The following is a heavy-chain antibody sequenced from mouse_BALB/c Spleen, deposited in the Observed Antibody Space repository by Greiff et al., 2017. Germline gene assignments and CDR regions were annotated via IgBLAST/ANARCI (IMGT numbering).Heavy chain of an antibody. CDR3: ARDDNYLDY. CDR1: GFNIKDYY. V-gene: IGHV14-1*02. Sequence: VQLQQSGAELVRPGALVKLSCKASGFNIKDYYMHWVKQRPEQGLEWIGWIDPENGNTIYDPKFQGKASITADTSSNTAYLQLSSLTSEDTAVYYCARDDNYLDYWGQGTTLTVSS. J-gene: IGHJ2*01. CDR2: IDPENGNT.